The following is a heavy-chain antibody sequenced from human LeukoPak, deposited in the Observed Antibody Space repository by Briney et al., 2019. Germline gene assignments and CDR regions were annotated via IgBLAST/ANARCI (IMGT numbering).Heavy chain of an antibody. V-gene: IGHV3-7*05. CDR2: MKHDGIEK. D-gene: IGHD5-12*01. CDR3: AREGREGYDYPALDF. Sequence: GGSLRLSCAASGFTFGSYWMTWVRQAPGKGLEWVANMKHDGIEKYYVDSVKGRFTISRDNTKNSLYLQMNSLRAEDTAVYFCAREGREGYDYPALDFWGQGILVTVSS. J-gene: IGHJ4*02. CDR1: GFTFGSYW.